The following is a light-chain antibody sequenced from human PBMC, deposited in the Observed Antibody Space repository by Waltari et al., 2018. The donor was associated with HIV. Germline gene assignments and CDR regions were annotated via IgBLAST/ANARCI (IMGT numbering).Light chain of an antibody. CDR1: QSVSSN. CDR3: QQYNNWPLT. CDR2: RAS. J-gene: IGKJ4*01. Sequence: EIVMTQSPATLSVSPGERATLPCRASQSVSSNLAGYQQKPGPAPRLLIYRASTRATGIPARFSGSGSGTEFTLTISSLQSEDFADYYCQQYNNWPLTFGGGTKVEIK. V-gene: IGKV3-15*01.